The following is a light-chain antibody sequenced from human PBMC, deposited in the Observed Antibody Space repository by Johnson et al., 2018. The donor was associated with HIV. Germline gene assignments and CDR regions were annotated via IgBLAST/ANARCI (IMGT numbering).Light chain of an antibody. CDR2: DNS. CDR1: SSNIGNNY. V-gene: IGLV1-51*01. J-gene: IGLJ1*01. Sequence: QSVLTQPPSVSAAPGQKVTISCSGSSSNIGNNYVSWYQQLPGTAPKLLIYDNSKRPSGIPDRFSGSKSGTSATLGITGLQTGDEADYYCGTWDSSLSASVFGTGTKVTVL. CDR3: GTWDSSLSASV.